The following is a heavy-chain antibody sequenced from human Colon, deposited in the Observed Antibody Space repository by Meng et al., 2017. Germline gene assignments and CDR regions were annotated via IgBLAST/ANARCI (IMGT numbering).Heavy chain of an antibody. CDR3: ARDHGYSYGLPLDY. CDR2: TYYRSKWYN. CDR1: GDSVSSNTAA. Sequence: QVQLQQSGPGLVKLSQTLSLTCFISGDSVSSNTAAWNWIRQSPSRGLEWLGRTYYRSKWYNEYAVSVKSRMTFNADTSKNQVSLQVNSVTPEDTAVYYCARDHGYSYGLPLDYWGQGILVTVSS. J-gene: IGHJ4*02. V-gene: IGHV6-1*01. D-gene: IGHD5-18*01.